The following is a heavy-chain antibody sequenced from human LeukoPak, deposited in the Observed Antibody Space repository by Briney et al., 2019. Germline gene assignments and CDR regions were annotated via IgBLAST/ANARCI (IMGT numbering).Heavy chain of an antibody. D-gene: IGHD3-10*01. CDR3: AKPMVRGVYYYGMDV. CDR1: GFTFSSYA. Sequence: GGSLRLSCAASGFTFSSYAMSWVRQAPGKGLEWVSAISGSGGSTYYADSVKGRFTISRDNSKNTLYLQMNSLRAEDTAVYYCAKPMVRGVYYYGMDVWGQGTTVTVSS. J-gene: IGHJ6*02. V-gene: IGHV3-23*01. CDR2: ISGSGGST.